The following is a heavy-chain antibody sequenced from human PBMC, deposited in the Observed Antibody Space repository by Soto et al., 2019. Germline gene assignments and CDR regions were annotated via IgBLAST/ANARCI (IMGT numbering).Heavy chain of an antibody. CDR2: ISSSSSTI. CDR3: ARSGDSYDSSGYYY. V-gene: IGHV3-48*02. J-gene: IGHJ4*02. Sequence: EVQLVESGGGLVQPGGSLRLSCAASGFTFSSYSMNWVRQAPGKGLEWVSYISSSSSTIYYADSVKGRFTISRDNAKNSLYLQINSLRDEDTAVYYCARSGDSYDSSGYYYWGQGTLVTVSS. CDR1: GFTFSSYS. D-gene: IGHD3-22*01.